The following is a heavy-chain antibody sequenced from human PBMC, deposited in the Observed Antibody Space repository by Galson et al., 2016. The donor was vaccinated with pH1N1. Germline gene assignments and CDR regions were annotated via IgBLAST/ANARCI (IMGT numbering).Heavy chain of an antibody. D-gene: IGHD6-13*01. CDR3: ARAIAAAGSL. J-gene: IGHJ4*02. Sequence: SLRLSCAASGFNFRTYNMNWVRQAPGKGLEWVANIKEDGSVKYYVDSVKGRFTISRDNAKNSVYLQMNSLRAEDTAVYYCARAIAAAGSLWGQGTLVTVSS. CDR2: IKEDGSVK. V-gene: IGHV3-7*04. CDR1: GFNFRTYN.